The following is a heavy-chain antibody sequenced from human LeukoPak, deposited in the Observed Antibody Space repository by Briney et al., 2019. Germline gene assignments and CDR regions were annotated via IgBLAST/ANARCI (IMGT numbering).Heavy chain of an antibody. V-gene: IGHV3-11*01. D-gene: IGHD3-10*01. CDR3: ARFRSGSASVFNY. CDR1: GFTFSDYY. Sequence: GGSLRLSCAASGFTFSDYYMSWIRQAPGKGLEWVSYIGSRGGPIYYSDSVKGRFPTSRDNAMNSLFLQIDSLRADDTAVYYCARFRSGSASVFNYWGQGTLVTVSS. J-gene: IGHJ4*02. CDR2: IGSRGGPI.